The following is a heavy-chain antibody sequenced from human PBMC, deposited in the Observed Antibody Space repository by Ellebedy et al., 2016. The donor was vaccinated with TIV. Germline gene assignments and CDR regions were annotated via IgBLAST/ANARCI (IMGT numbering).Heavy chain of an antibody. CDR1: GGSISSYY. Sequence: MPLETLSLTCTVSGGSISSYYWSWIRQPPGKGLEWIGYIYYSGSTNYNPSLKSRVTISVDTSKNQFSLKLSSVTAADTAVYYCARGVYYYGSGNWFDPWGQGTLVTVSS. CDR3: ARGVYYYGSGNWFDP. D-gene: IGHD3-10*01. J-gene: IGHJ5*02. CDR2: IYYSGST. V-gene: IGHV4-59*01.